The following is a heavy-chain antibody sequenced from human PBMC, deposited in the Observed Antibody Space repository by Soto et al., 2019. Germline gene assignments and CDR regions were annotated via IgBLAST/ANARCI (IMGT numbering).Heavy chain of an antibody. D-gene: IGHD6-6*01. CDR3: ARGRDGDY. Sequence: QVHLVQSGAEVKKPGASVKVSCKASGYTFTSYGITWVRQAPGQGLEWMGWISAHNGNTDYAQKLQGRVIVTRDTSTSTAYMELRSLRSDAMAVYDCARGRDGDYWGQGALVTVSS. J-gene: IGHJ4*02. CDR1: GYTFTSYG. V-gene: IGHV1-18*03. CDR2: ISAHNGNT.